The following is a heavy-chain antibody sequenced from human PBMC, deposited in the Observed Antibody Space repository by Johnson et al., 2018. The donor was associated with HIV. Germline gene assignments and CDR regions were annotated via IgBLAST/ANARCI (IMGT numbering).Heavy chain of an antibody. CDR3: ARGGWLGYCSSTSCSEDAFDI. Sequence: QVQLVESGGGVVQPGRSLRLSCAASGFTFSSYGMHWVRQAPGKGLEWVAVIWYDGTNKYYADSVKGRFTITRDNSKNALYLQMNSLRVEDTAVYYCARGGWLGYCSSTSCSEDAFDIWGQGTMVTVSS. J-gene: IGHJ3*02. D-gene: IGHD2-2*01. V-gene: IGHV3-30*19. CDR2: IWYDGTNK. CDR1: GFTFSSYG.